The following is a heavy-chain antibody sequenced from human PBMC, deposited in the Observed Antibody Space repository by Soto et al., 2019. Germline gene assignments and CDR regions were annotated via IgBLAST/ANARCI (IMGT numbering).Heavy chain of an antibody. CDR3: ARVSVEDERYYYGMDV. Sequence: SVKVSCKASGGTFSSYAISWVRQAPGQGLEWMGGIIPIFGTANYAQKFQGRVTITADESTSTAYMELSSLRSEDTAVYYCARVSVEDERYYYGMDVWGQGTTVTVSS. V-gene: IGHV1-69*13. CDR2: IIPIFGTA. CDR1: GGTFSSYA. J-gene: IGHJ6*02. D-gene: IGHD1-1*01.